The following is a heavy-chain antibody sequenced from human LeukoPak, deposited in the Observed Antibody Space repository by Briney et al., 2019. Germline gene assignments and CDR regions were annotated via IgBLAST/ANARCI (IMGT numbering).Heavy chain of an antibody. V-gene: IGHV3-23*01. J-gene: IGHJ4*02. CDR1: GFTSSSYA. CDR3: AKDQFDGYNAFAY. D-gene: IGHD5-24*01. Sequence: GGSLRLSCAASGFTSSSYAMSWVRQAPGKGLEWVSGISPSGDDTNYADSVKGRFTISRDNSKNTLYLQMNSLRAADTAVYYCAKDQFDGYNAFAYWGQGTLVTVSS. CDR2: ISPSGDDT.